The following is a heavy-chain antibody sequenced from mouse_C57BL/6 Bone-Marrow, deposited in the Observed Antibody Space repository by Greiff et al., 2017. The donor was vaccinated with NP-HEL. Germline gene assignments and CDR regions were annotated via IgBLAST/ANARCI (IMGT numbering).Heavy chain of an antibody. CDR1: GFTFSSYG. J-gene: IGHJ1*03. CDR3: ARHRRCRYFDV. D-gene: IGHD1-1*01. V-gene: IGHV5-6*01. Sequence: EVMLVESGGDLVKPGGSLKLSCAASGFTFSSYGMSWVRQTPDKRLVWVATISSGGSYTNYPDSVKGRFTIPIDNAKHTLYLQMSSLKSEDTAMEYCARHRRCRYFDVWGTGTTVTVSS. CDR2: ISSGGSYT.